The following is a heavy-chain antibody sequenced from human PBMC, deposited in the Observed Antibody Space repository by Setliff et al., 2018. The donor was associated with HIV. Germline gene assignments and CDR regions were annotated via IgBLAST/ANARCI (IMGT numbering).Heavy chain of an antibody. CDR2: ISSSSSTI. J-gene: IGHJ1*01. Sequence: GGSLSLSCAASGFTFSRYNMNWFRQAPGTGLEWVSYISSSSSTIYYADSVKGRFIISRDNSNNMLHLQMNSLRVEDTAIYYCARSSQWLVGGYFHHWGQGTLVTVSS. D-gene: IGHD6-19*01. CDR3: ARSSQWLVGGYFHH. V-gene: IGHV3-48*01. CDR1: GFTFSRYN.